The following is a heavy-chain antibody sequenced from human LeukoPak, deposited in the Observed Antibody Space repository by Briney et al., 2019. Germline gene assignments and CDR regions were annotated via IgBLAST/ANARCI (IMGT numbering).Heavy chain of an antibody. Sequence: SVKVSCKASGGTFSSYAISWVRQAPGQGLEWMGGIIPIFGTANYAQKFQGRVTITADESTSTAYMELSSLRAEDTAVYYCASLCSGGSCYRFDIWGQGTMVTVSS. D-gene: IGHD2-15*01. CDR2: IIPIFGTA. CDR3: ASLCSGGSCYRFDI. CDR1: GGTFSSYA. J-gene: IGHJ3*02. V-gene: IGHV1-69*13.